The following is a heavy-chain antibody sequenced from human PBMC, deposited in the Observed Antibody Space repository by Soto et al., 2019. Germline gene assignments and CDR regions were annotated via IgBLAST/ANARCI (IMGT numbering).Heavy chain of an antibody. D-gene: IGHD2-2*01. CDR2: FNPTTGDT. CDR1: GFTFPRNH. V-gene: IGHV1-2*02. J-gene: IGHJ4*02. CDR3: ARGYCSNIGCSHYFDY. Sequence: ATGEVCSKGFGFTFPRNHILWVRDGPGKGLEWLALFNPTTGDTKPAQKFQGRVTMTWDTAISTAYMELSGLRSDDTAIYFCARGYCSNIGCSHYFDYWGQGTLVTVSS.